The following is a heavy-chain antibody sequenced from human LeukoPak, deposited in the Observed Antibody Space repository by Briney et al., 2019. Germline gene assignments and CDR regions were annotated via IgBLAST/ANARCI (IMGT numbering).Heavy chain of an antibody. CDR3: AKDSELRLRWGAFEI. CDR2: IWYDGSNK. Sequence: GGSLRLSCAASGFTFSSYGMHWVRQAPGKGLEWVAVIWYDGSNKYYTDSVKGRFTISRDNSKNTLYLQMNSLRADDTAVYYCAKDSELRLRWGAFEIWGQGTMVIVSS. D-gene: IGHD4-23*01. V-gene: IGHV3-30*02. J-gene: IGHJ3*02. CDR1: GFTFSSYG.